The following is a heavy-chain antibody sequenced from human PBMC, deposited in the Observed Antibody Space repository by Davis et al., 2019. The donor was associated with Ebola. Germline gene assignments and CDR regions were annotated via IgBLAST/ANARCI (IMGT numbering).Heavy chain of an antibody. J-gene: IGHJ4*02. Sequence: PGGSLRLSCAASGFTFSSYAMHWVRQAPGKGLEWVAVISYDGSNKYYADSVKGRFTISRDNSKNTLYLQMNSLRAEDTAVYYCARGSDSSSLDYWGQGTLVTVSS. V-gene: IGHV3-30-3*01. CDR3: ARGSDSSSLDY. CDR2: ISYDGSNK. CDR1: GFTFSSYA. D-gene: IGHD6-6*01.